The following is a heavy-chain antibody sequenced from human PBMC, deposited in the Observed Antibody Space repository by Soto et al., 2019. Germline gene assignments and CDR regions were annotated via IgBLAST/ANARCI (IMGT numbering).Heavy chain of an antibody. CDR1: GDSVPSNSAA. D-gene: IGHD6-13*01. Sequence: SQTLSLTCAISGDSVPSNSAAWNWIRQSPSRGLEWLGRTYYRSKWYNDYAVSVKSRLTINPDTSKNQFSLQLNSVTPEDTAVYYCARDPVAAAQHNYYYYGMDVWGQGTTVTVSS. CDR2: TYYRSKWYN. CDR3: ARDPVAAAQHNYYYYGMDV. J-gene: IGHJ6*02. V-gene: IGHV6-1*01.